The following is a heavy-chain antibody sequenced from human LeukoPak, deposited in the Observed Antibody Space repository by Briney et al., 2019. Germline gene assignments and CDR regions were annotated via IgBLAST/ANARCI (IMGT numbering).Heavy chain of an antibody. V-gene: IGHV3-74*01. CDR1: GFTFSSYW. J-gene: IGHJ4*02. CDR2: INSDGSST. D-gene: IGHD5-18*01. Sequence: GGSLRLSCAASGFTFSSYWMHWVRQAPGKGLVWVSRINSDGSSTSYADSVKGRFTISRDNAKNTLYLQMNSLRAEDTAVYYCAREARGRGYSYGLSFDYWGQGTLVTVSS. CDR3: AREARGRGYSYGLSFDY.